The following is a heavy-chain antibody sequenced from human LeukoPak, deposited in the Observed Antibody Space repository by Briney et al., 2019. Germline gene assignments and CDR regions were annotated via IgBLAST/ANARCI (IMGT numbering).Heavy chain of an antibody. V-gene: IGHV1-46*01. Sequence: ASVKVSCKASGYTLSTFYMHWVRQAPGQGLEWMGLINPSGGRTSYTQKFQDRVTVTRDTSTNTVYLELSSLRYEDTAVYYCARGCCEGSIEVAGHDYWGQGTLVFVSS. J-gene: IGHJ4*02. D-gene: IGHD6-19*01. CDR1: GYTLSTFY. CDR3: ARGCCEGSIEVAGHDY. CDR2: INPSGGRT.